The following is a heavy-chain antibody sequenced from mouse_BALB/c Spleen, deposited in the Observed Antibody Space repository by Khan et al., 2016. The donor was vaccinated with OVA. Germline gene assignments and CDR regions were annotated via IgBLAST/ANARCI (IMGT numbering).Heavy chain of an antibody. CDR2: IAPGSSNA. CDR3: ARENSYGSSCYTMAY. J-gene: IGHJ4*01. Sequence: DLVKPGASVKLSCKAAGYTFTSYWINWIKQRPGQGLERIGRIAPGSSNAYDNDMFKGKATLNLATTSSTASIQHSSLSSEDSSVYFCARENSYGSSCYTMAYWGQGTSVTVSS. V-gene: IGHV1S41*01. D-gene: IGHD1-1*01. CDR1: GYTFTSYW.